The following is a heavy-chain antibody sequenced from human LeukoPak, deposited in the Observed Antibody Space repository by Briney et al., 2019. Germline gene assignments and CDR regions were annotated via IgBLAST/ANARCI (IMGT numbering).Heavy chain of an antibody. J-gene: IGHJ5*02. V-gene: IGHV1-58*02. CDR1: GFTFTSSA. CDR2: IVVGSGNT. CDR3: AAESGYDSSGYLSP. Sequence: SVKVSCKASGFTFTSSAMQWVRQARGQRLEWIGWIVVGSGNTNYAQKFQERVTITRDMSTSTAYMELSSLRSEDTAVYYCAAESGYDSSGYLSPWGQGTLVTVSS. D-gene: IGHD3-22*01.